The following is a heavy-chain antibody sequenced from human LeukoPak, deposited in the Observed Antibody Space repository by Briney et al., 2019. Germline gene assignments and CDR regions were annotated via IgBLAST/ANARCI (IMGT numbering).Heavy chain of an antibody. CDR2: ISDSGGSR. Sequence: GGSLRLSCGASGFTFSSYAMSWVRQAPGKGLEWVSGISDSGGSRHYADSVKGRFTISRDNSKNTLYLQMNSLRAEDTAVYYCAKDSALREIRSGGPDYWGQGTLVTVSS. CDR3: AKDSALREIRSGGPDY. V-gene: IGHV3-23*01. J-gene: IGHJ4*02. D-gene: IGHD3-16*01. CDR1: GFTFSSYA.